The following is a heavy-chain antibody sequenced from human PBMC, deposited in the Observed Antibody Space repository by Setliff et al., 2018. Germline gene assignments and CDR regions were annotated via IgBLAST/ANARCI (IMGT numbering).Heavy chain of an antibody. V-gene: IGHV3-7*01. D-gene: IGHD4-17*01. CDR1: GFTFSSYW. J-gene: IGHJ3*02. CDR2: IKQDGSEK. CDR3: ARDNGDYQLFGHAFDI. Sequence: GESLTISCAASGFTFSSYWMSWVRQAPGKGLEWVANIKQDGSEKYYVDSVKGRFIISRDNAKNSLYLQMNSLRAEDTAVYYCARDNGDYQLFGHAFDIWGQGTMVTVSS.